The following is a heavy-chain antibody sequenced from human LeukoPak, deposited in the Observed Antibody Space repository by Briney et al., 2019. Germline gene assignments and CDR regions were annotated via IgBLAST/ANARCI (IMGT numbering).Heavy chain of an antibody. Sequence: GGSLRLSCAASGFTFSNAWMSWVRQAPGKGLEWVGRIKSKTDGGTTDYAAPVKGRFTISRDDSKNTLYLQMNSLRAEDTAVYYCARDSGQYSYGLGDYWGQGTLVTVSS. D-gene: IGHD5-18*01. CDR1: GFTFSNAW. CDR3: ARDSGQYSYGLGDY. V-gene: IGHV3-15*05. J-gene: IGHJ4*02. CDR2: IKSKTDGGTT.